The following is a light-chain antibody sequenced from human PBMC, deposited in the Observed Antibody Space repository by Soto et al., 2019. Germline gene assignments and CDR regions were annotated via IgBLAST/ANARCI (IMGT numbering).Light chain of an antibody. J-gene: IGLJ3*02. Sequence: QPVLTQSPSASASLGASVKLTCTLSSGHSSYVIAWHQQQPEKGPRHLMKLNNDGSHTKGDGIPDRFSGSSSGAERYLMISSLHSEDEADYYCQTLGNDIRGFGGGTKVTVL. CDR1: SGHSSYV. V-gene: IGLV4-69*01. CDR3: QTLGNDIRG. CDR2: LNNDGSH.